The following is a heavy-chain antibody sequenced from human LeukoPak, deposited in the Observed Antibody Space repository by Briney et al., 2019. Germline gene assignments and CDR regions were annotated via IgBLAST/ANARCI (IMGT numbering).Heavy chain of an antibody. D-gene: IGHD6-6*01. CDR2: ISGSGGCT. Sequence: GGSLRLSCAASGFTFSSYAMSWVRQAPGKGLEWVSAISGSGGCTYYADSVKGRFTISRDNSKNTLYLQVNSLRAEDTAVYYCAKFSQYSSSPGYWGQGTLVTVSS. J-gene: IGHJ4*02. CDR3: AKFSQYSSSPGY. V-gene: IGHV3-23*01. CDR1: GFTFSSYA.